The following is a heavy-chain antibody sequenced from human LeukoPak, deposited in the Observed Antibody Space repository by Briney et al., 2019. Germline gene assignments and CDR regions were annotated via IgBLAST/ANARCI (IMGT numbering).Heavy chain of an antibody. CDR3: ARVGVGATTVDY. D-gene: IGHD1-26*01. CDR1: GGSISSGSYY. CDR2: IYTNGHT. J-gene: IGHJ4*02. V-gene: IGHV4-61*02. Sequence: PSETLFLTCTVSGGSISSGSYYWSWIRQPAGKGLEWIGRIYTNGHTNYDPSLKSRVTISADTSKNQFSLNLSSVTAADTAVYYCARVGVGATTVDYWGQGTLVTVSS.